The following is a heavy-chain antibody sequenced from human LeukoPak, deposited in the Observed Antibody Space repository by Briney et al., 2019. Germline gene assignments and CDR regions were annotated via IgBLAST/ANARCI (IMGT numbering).Heavy chain of an antibody. J-gene: IGHJ4*02. Sequence: PGGSLRLSCAASGFTFSRYGMSWVRQAPGKGLEWVSAISGSGGSTYYADSVKGRFTISRDNSKNTLYLQMNSLRAEDTAVYYCAKETNYGGTPEFDYWGQGTLVTVSS. CDR2: ISGSGGST. CDR3: AKETNYGGTPEFDY. V-gene: IGHV3-23*01. CDR1: GFTFSRYG. D-gene: IGHD4-23*01.